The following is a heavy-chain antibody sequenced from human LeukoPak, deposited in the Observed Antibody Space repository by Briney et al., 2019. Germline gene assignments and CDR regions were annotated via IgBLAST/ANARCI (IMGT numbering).Heavy chain of an antibody. CDR3: ARSAGKFHKIDY. J-gene: IGHJ4*02. Sequence: ASVKVSCKASGYTFTSYYMHWVRQAPGQGLEWMGIINPSGGSTSYAQKFQGRVTMTRDTSTSTVYMELSSLRSGDTAVYYCARSAGKFHKIDYWGQGTLVTVSS. CDR1: GYTFTSYY. CDR2: INPSGGST. V-gene: IGHV1-46*03. D-gene: IGHD6-13*01.